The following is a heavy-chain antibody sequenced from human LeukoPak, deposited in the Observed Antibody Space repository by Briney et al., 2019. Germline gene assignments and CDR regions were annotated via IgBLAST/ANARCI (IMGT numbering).Heavy chain of an antibody. J-gene: IGHJ4*02. CDR1: GFTVSSNY. CDR2: IYSGGST. V-gene: IGHV3-66*01. D-gene: IGHD3-22*01. CDR3: ARDLQPRPYYYDSSGYPGDY. Sequence: PGGSLRLSCAASGFTVSSNYMSWVRQAPGKGLEWVSVIYSGGSTYYADSVKGRFTISRDNSKNTLYLQMNSLRAEDTAVYYCARDLQPRPYYYDSSGYPGDYWGQGTLVTVSS.